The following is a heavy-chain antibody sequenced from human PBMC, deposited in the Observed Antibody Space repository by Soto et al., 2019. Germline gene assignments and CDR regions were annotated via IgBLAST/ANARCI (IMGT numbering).Heavy chain of an antibody. J-gene: IGHJ4*02. D-gene: IGHD6-6*01. V-gene: IGHV3-9*01. CDR1: GFTFDDYA. Sequence: GGSLRLSCAASGFTFDDYAMHWVRQAPGKGLEWVSGISWNSGSIGYADSVKGRFTISRDNAKNSLYLQMNSLRAEDTALYYCAKDTNSSPYYFDYWGQGTLVTVSS. CDR3: AKDTNSSPYYFDY. CDR2: ISWNSGSI.